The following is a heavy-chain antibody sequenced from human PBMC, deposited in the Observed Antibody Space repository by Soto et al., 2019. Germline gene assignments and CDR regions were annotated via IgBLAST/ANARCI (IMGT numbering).Heavy chain of an antibody. V-gene: IGHV3-23*01. Sequence: GGSLRLSCAASGFTFSIYAMSWVRQAPGKGLEWVSAIGGSGATTYYADSVKGRFTISRDNSKNTLYLHMNSLRAEDTAVYYCAKIQTSTGGNPVLAYYYGMDVWGQGTTVTVSS. CDR3: AKIQTSTGGNPVLAYYYGMDV. J-gene: IGHJ6*02. CDR2: IGGSGATT. CDR1: GFTFSIYA. D-gene: IGHD3-3*01.